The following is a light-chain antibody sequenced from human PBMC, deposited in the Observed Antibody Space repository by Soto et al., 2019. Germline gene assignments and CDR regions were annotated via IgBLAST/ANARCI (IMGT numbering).Light chain of an antibody. CDR2: DAS. CDR1: QSISSW. J-gene: IGKJ1*01. Sequence: DIQMTQSPSTLSASVGDRVTITCRASQSISSWLAWYQQKPGKALKLLIYDASSLESGVPSRFSGSGSATEFTLTISSLQPDDFATYYCQQYNNYWTFGQGTKVDI. CDR3: QQYNNYWT. V-gene: IGKV1-5*01.